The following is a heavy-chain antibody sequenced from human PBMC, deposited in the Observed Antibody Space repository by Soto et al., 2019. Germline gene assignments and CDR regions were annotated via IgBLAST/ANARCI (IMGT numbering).Heavy chain of an antibody. D-gene: IGHD3-22*01. CDR1: GFTFSNYG. Sequence: GGSLRLSCAASGFTFSNYGIHWVRQAPGKGLEWVAVISYDGSNKYYADSVKGRFTISRDNSKNTLYLQMNSLRTEDTAVYYCAKDPNSNYYDSSGYYEGYFQHWGQGTLVTVSS. CDR2: ISYDGSNK. CDR3: AKDPNSNYYDSSGYYEGYFQH. V-gene: IGHV3-30*18. J-gene: IGHJ1*01.